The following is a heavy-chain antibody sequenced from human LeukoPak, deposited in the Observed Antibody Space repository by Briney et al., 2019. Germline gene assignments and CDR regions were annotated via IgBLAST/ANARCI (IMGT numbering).Heavy chain of an antibody. D-gene: IGHD3-10*01. J-gene: IGHJ4*02. CDR2: IKKDGSEK. V-gene: IGHV3-7*01. CDR3: ARTYYASERY. CDR1: GFSFSSYW. Sequence: GGSLRLSCAASGFSFSSYWMSWVRQAPGRGLEWVANIKKDGSEKYYVDSVKGRFTISRDNAKNSLYLQMNSLRAEDTAVYYCARTYYASERYWGQGTLVTVSS.